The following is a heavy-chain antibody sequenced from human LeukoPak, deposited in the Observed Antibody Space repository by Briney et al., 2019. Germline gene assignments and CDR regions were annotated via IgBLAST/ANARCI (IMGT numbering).Heavy chain of an antibody. CDR3: ARAVGSGSFQTYYYYMDV. CDR1: GYSISSGFY. V-gene: IGHV4-38-2*02. CDR2: IFHSGST. J-gene: IGHJ6*03. D-gene: IGHD3-10*01. Sequence: ASETLSLTCSVSGYSISSGFYWGWIRQPPGKGLEWIGSIFHSGSTYYNPFLKSRVTISVGTSKNHFSLKLSSVTAADTAVYYCARAVGSGSFQTYYYYMDVWGKGTTVTISS.